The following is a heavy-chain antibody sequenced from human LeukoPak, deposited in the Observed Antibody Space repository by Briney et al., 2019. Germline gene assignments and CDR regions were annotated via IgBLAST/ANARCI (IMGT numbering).Heavy chain of an antibody. CDR3: ARDCGSDCSQAFDI. V-gene: IGHV3-7*05. J-gene: IGHJ3*02. Sequence: GGSLRLSCAASGFTFSNYWMSWVRQAPGKGLEWVADIKQDGTQKYYVDSVEGQFTISRDNAKNSLYLQMNSLRVEDTAVYYCARDCGSDCSQAFDIWGQGTMVTVSS. CDR1: GFTFSNYW. D-gene: IGHD2-21*02. CDR2: IKQDGTQK.